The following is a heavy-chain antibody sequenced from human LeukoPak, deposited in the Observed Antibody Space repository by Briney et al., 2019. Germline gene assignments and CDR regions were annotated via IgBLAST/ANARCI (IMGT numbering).Heavy chain of an antibody. CDR1: GDSITTYY. CDR2: IYINGDT. J-gene: IGHJ4*02. CDR3: ARVVTDYDFWSGYPYYFDY. V-gene: IGHV4-59*01. D-gene: IGHD3-3*01. Sequence: PSETLSLTCTVSGDSITTYYWSWIRQAPGKGLECLGYIYINGDTNSNPSLKSRGTLSLDTSKNQFSLRLTSVTAADTAVYYCARVVTDYDFWSGYPYYFDYWGQGTLVTVSS.